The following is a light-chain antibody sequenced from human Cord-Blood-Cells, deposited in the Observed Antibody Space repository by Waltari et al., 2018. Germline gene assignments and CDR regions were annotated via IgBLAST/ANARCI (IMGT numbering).Light chain of an antibody. J-gene: IGKJ1*01. CDR2: AAS. CDR1: QSISSY. CDR3: QQSYSTPPWT. V-gene: IGKV1-39*01. Sequence: DIQMTQSPSSLSASVGDRVTIPCRASQSISSYLNWYQQKPGKAPKLLIYAASSLQSGTPSRFSCSGSGTDFTLTISSLQPEDFATYYCQQSYSTPPWTFGQGTKVEIK.